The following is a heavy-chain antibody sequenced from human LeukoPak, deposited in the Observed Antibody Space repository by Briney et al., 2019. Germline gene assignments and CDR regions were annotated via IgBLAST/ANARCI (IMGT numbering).Heavy chain of an antibody. V-gene: IGHV3-33*08. Sequence: GGSLRLSCAASGFTFSSYAMSWVRQAPGKGLEWVAVIWYDGSNKYYADSVKGRFTISRDNSKNTLYLQMNSLRAEDTAVYYCARAHYDILTGYLFDYWGQGTLVTVSS. CDR2: IWYDGSNK. J-gene: IGHJ4*02. CDR1: GFTFSSYA. D-gene: IGHD3-9*01. CDR3: ARAHYDILTGYLFDY.